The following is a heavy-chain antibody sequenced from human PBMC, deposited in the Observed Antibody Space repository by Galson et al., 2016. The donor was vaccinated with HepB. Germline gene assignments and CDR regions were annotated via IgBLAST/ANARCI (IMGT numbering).Heavy chain of an antibody. Sequence: LRLSCATYGATLSTYTMTWVRQSPGKGLEWLSYISTTSETIFYADSVKGRFIVSRDNAKNSLYLQMNSLRAEDTAVYYCSAHKSSSWFDFWGQGVLVTVSS. CDR3: SAHKSSSWFDF. J-gene: IGHJ4*02. CDR2: ISTTSETI. CDR1: GATLSTYT. D-gene: IGHD6-6*01. V-gene: IGHV3-48*04.